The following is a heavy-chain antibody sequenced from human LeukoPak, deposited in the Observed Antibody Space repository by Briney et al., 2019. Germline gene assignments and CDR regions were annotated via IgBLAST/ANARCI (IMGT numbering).Heavy chain of an antibody. CDR3: AREGAARPGFDY. CDR2: IYISGST. V-gene: IGHV4-4*07. D-gene: IGHD6-6*01. J-gene: IGHJ4*02. Sequence: SETLSLTCTVSGGSISTDHWNWIRQPAGKGLEWIGRIYISGSTNYNPSLKSRVTASVDTSKNLFSLNLRSVTAADTAVYYCAREGAARPGFDYWGQGTLVTVSS. CDR1: GGSISTDH.